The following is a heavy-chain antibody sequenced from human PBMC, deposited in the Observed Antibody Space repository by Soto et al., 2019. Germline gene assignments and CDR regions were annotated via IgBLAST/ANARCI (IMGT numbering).Heavy chain of an antibody. CDR1: GGSIRSGDYY. V-gene: IGHV4-61*08. D-gene: IGHD2-8*02. J-gene: IGHJ4*02. CDR3: ARDKITGLFDY. Sequence: SETLSLTCTVSGGSIRSGDYYWSWIRQPPGKGLESIGYIYYSGSTNYNPSLKRRVTISVDTSKNQFSLKLTSVTAADTAVYYCARDKITGLFDYWGQGTLVTVSS. CDR2: IYYSGST.